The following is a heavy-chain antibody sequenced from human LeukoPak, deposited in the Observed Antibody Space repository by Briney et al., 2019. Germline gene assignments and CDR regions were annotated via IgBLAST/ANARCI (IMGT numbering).Heavy chain of an antibody. V-gene: IGHV3-7*01. J-gene: IGHJ3*02. CDR1: GFTFSSYW. D-gene: IGHD7-27*01. CDR2: IKQDGSEK. Sequence: GGSLRLSCAASGFTFSSYWMSWVRQAPGKGLEWVANIKQDGSEKYYVDSVKGRFTISRDNAKNSLYLQMNSLRAEDTAVYYCARASPRLGISAFDIWGQGTMVTVSS. CDR3: ARASPRLGISAFDI.